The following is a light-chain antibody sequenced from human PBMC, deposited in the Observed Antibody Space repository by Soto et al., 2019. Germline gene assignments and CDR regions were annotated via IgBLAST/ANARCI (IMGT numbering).Light chain of an antibody. CDR2: AAS. CDR1: QTTNNY. Sequence: DIQMTQSPSSLSASVGDRVTITCRASQTTNNYLNRYQLKPGKAPKLLIYAASTLQTGVPSRFTGSGSGTDFTLTIISLQPEDYATYFCQQSYSMPYAFGPGTKVDIK. V-gene: IGKV1-39*01. J-gene: IGKJ3*01. CDR3: QQSYSMPYA.